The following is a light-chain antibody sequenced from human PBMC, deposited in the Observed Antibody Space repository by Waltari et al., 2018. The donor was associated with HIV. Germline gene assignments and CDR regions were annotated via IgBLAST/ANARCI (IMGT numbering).Light chain of an antibody. CDR2: AAS. J-gene: IGKJ3*01. V-gene: IGKV1-39*01. Sequence: DLQMPQSPSSLSASLGDSVPITCRASQNIYHYLNWYQHEPGKPPKLLIYAASTLQSGVPSRFSASGSGTDVTLTIDNLQPEDFATYYCQQSSDLPSTFGPGTKVDLK. CDR3: QQSSDLPST. CDR1: QNIYHY.